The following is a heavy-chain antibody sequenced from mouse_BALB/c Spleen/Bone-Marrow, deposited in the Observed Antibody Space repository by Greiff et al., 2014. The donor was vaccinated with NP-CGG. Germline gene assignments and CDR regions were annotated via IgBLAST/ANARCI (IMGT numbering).Heavy chain of an antibody. V-gene: IGHV14-1*02. Sequence: EGHLQQPGAEIVRPGALVKLSCKASGFNIKDYYMPWVKQRPEQGLEWIGWSDPENGNTIYDPKFQGKTSITADTSSNTAYLQLRSLTSEDTAVYYCARGDGYAIAYWGQGTLVTVSS. CDR2: SDPENGNT. J-gene: IGHJ4*01. CDR1: GFNIKDYY. CDR3: ARGDGYAIAY.